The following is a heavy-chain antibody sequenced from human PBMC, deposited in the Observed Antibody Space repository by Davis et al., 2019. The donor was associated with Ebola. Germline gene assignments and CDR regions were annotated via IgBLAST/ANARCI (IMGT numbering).Heavy chain of an antibody. D-gene: IGHD3-10*01. Sequence: SETLSLTCAVSGGSISSGDYYWSWIRQPLGKGLEWIGYIYYSGSTYYNPSLKSRVTISVDTSKNQFSLKLSSVTAADTAVYYCARARLLWFGELLHTPGWFDPWGQGTLVTVSS. CDR3: ARARLLWFGELLHTPGWFDP. J-gene: IGHJ5*02. CDR2: IYYSGST. V-gene: IGHV4-30-4*02. CDR1: GGSISSGDYY.